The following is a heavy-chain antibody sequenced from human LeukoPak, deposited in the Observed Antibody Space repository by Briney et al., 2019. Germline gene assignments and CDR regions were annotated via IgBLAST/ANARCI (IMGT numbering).Heavy chain of an antibody. J-gene: IGHJ4*02. CDR2: INPNSGGT. D-gene: IGHD3-10*01. Sequence: ASVTVSFKASGYTFTGYYMHWVRQAPGQGLEWMGWINPNSGGTNYAQKFQGRVTMTRDTSISTAYMELSRLRSDDPAVYSWARYHGSYYFDYWGQGTLVTVSS. V-gene: IGHV1-2*02. CDR1: GYTFTGYY. CDR3: ARYHGSYYFDY.